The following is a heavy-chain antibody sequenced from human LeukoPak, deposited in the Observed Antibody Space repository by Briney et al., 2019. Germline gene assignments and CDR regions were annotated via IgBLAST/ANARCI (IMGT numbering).Heavy chain of an antibody. CDR3: AKTTRSSGYYVIDY. J-gene: IGHJ4*02. CDR1: GYTFTSYD. CDR2: MNPNSGNT. V-gene: IGHV1-8*01. Sequence: GASVKVSCKASGYTFTSYDINWVRQATGQGPEWMGWMNPNSGNTGYAQKFQGRVTMNRNTSISPAYMELSSLKSEDTAVYYCAKTTRSSGYYVIDYWGQGTLVTVSS. D-gene: IGHD3-22*01.